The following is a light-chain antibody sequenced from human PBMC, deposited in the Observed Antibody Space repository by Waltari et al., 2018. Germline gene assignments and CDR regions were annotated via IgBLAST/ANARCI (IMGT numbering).Light chain of an antibody. CDR1: QSVSNNY. J-gene: IGKJ1*01. CDR2: GTS. V-gene: IGKV3-20*01. Sequence: VLTQSPGTLSLSPGEKATLSCRASQSVSNNYLLWYQQKPGQAPRVLIYGTSNRATGIPDRCSGSGSGTDFTLTISRLEPEDFAVYYCQQFVSSPRTFGQGTKVEFK. CDR3: QQFVSSPRT.